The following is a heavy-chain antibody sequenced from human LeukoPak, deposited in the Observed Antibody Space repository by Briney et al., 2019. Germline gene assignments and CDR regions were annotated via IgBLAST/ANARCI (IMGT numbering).Heavy chain of an antibody. Sequence: PGGSLKLSCAPSGFTFSSYSMKWVPTAPGKGLGWGSSISSSSSYIYYADSVKGRFTISRDNAKNSLYLQMNSLRAEDTAVYYCARGYDFWSGSNFDYWGQGTLVTVSS. CDR1: GFTFSSYS. V-gene: IGHV3-21*01. D-gene: IGHD3-3*01. CDR2: ISSSSSYI. CDR3: ARGYDFWSGSNFDY. J-gene: IGHJ4*02.